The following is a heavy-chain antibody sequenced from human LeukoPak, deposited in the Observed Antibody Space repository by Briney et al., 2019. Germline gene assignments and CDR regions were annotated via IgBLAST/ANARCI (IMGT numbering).Heavy chain of an antibody. Sequence: PGGSLRLSCAASGFTFSSYAMHWVRQAPGKGLEWVAVISYDGSNKYYADSVKGRFTISRDNSKNTLYLQMNSLRAEDTAVYYCTRDCCAYYDILTGYYGGDYWGQGTLVTVSS. V-gene: IGHV3-30-3*01. CDR3: TRDCCAYYDILTGYYGGDY. D-gene: IGHD3-9*01. CDR2: ISYDGSNK. J-gene: IGHJ4*02. CDR1: GFTFSSYA.